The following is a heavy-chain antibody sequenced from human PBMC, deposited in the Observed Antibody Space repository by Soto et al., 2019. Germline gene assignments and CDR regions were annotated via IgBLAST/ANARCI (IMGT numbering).Heavy chain of an antibody. CDR1: GKSFDNFA. CDR3: ARAKYDYIWGSYHPFDQ. V-gene: IGHV1-3*01. J-gene: IGHJ4*02. Sequence: QVQLVQSGAEVKKPGASVRLSCKVSGKSFDNFAVHWVRQTPGQRLEWMGRINVGDDKTKYSEKFQGRVIVSYDSSATTAYMELRALSSEDTAVYYCARAKYDYIWGSYHPFDQWAQGDQVTVAS. CDR2: INVGDDKT. D-gene: IGHD3-16*02.